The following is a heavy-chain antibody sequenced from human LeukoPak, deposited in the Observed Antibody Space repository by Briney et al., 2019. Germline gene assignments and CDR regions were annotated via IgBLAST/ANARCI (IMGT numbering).Heavy chain of an antibody. D-gene: IGHD6-19*01. CDR1: GFTFSSYG. CDR3: ARDQQQWLTGDFDY. V-gene: IGHV3-33*01. J-gene: IGHJ4*02. CDR2: IWYDGRNK. Sequence: PGGSLRLSCAASGFTFSSYGMHWVRQAPGKGLEGGAVIWYDGRNKYYAASVKGRFSISRDNSKNTLYLQMNSLRAEDTAVYYCARDQQQWLTGDFDYWGQGTLVTVSS.